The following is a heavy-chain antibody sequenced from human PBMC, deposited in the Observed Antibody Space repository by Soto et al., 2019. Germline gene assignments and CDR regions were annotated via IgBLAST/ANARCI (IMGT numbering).Heavy chain of an antibody. CDR1: GYTFTSYD. V-gene: IGHV1-8*01. CDR2: MNPNSGNT. D-gene: IGHD6-13*01. Sequence: ASVKVSCKASGYTFTSYDINWVRQATGQGLEWMGWMNPNSGNTGYAQKFQGRVTMTRNTSISTAYMELSSLRSEDTAVYYCARGLRSKASAGPVIWFASWGQGTLVPVSS. J-gene: IGHJ5*01. CDR3: ARGLRSKASAGPVIWFAS.